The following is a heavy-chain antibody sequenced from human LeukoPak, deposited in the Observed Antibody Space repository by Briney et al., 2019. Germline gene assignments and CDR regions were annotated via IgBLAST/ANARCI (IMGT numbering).Heavy chain of an antibody. CDR3: ARSLSRSSYGNFDY. D-gene: IGHD3-10*01. J-gene: IGHJ4*02. V-gene: IGHV4-59*01. CDR1: GGSINNDY. CDR2: LSYSGST. Sequence: SETLSLTCTVSGGSINNDYWSWIRQPPGKGLEWIGYLSYSGSTSYNPSLKRRVTISADTSKNQFSLKMNSVTAADTAVYYCARSLSRSSYGNFDYWGQGTLATVSS.